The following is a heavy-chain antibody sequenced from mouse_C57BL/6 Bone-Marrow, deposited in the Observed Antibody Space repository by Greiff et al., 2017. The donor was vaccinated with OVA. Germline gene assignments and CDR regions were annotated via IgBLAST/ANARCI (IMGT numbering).Heavy chain of an antibody. J-gene: IGHJ3*01. V-gene: IGHV1-75*01. CDR2: IFPGSGST. D-gene: IGHD1-1*01. CDR1: GYTFTDYY. Sequence: VQLQQSGPELVKPGASVKISCKASGYTFTDYYINWVKQRPGQGLEWIGWIFPGSGSTYSNEKFKGKATLTVDKSSSTAYMLLSSLTSEDSAVYFCAREDDYGSSPFAYWGQGTLVTVSA. CDR3: AREDDYGSSPFAY.